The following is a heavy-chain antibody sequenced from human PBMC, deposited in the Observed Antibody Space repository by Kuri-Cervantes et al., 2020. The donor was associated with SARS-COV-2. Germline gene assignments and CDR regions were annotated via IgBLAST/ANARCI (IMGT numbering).Heavy chain of an antibody. J-gene: IGHJ4*02. CDR3: ARGRPPIYLGYCSSTSCHRYYFDY. CDR2: INHSGST. CDR1: GGSISSSSYY. V-gene: IGHV4-39*07. Sequence: ESLKISCTVSGGSISSSSYYWGWIRQPPGKGLEWIGEINHSGSTNYNPSLKSRVTISVDTSKNQFSLKLSSVTAADTAVYYCARGRPPIYLGYCSSTSCHRYYFDYWGQGTLVTVSS. D-gene: IGHD2-2*01.